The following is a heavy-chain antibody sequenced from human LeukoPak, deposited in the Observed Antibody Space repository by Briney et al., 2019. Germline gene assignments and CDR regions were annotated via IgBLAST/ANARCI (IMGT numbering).Heavy chain of an antibody. V-gene: IGHV3-13*01. D-gene: IGHD5-12*01. CDR1: GFTFSSYD. J-gene: IGHJ4*02. CDR2: IGTAGDT. Sequence: GGSLRLSCAASGFTFSSYDMHWVRQATGKGLEWVSAIGTAGDTYYPGSVKGRFTISRENAKNSLYLQMNSLRAGDTAVYYCARASRGYDSTYYFDYWGQGTLVTVSS. CDR3: ARASRGYDSTYYFDY.